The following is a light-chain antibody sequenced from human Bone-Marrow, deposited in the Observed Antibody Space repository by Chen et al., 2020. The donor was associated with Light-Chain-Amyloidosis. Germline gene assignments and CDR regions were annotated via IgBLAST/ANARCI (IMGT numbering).Light chain of an antibody. J-gene: IGLJ3*02. V-gene: IGLV3-21*02. CDR3: QVWDRSSDRPV. CDR1: NIGSTS. Sequence: SYVLTQPSSVSVAPGQTATIACGGNNIGSTSVHWYQQTPGQAPLLVVYDDSDRPSGIPERKSGSNSGNAANLTISRVEAGDEADYYCQVWDRSSDRPVFGGGTKLTVL. CDR2: DDS.